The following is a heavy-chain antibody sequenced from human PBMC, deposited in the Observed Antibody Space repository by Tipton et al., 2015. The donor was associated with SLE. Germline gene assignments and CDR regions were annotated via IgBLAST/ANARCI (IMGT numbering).Heavy chain of an antibody. CDR1: GYTFTSYG. J-gene: IGHJ6*02. CDR3: AMRVVPLYYYGMDV. Sequence: QLVKSGAEELKPGASVKDSCKASGYTFTSYGIRWERQAHGQELERIGWISAYNGNTNYAQKLQGRVTMTTDTSTSTAYMEVRSLRSDDTAVYYCAMRVVPLYYYGMDVWGQGTTVTVSS. V-gene: IGHV1-18*01. D-gene: IGHD3-3*01. CDR2: ISAYNGNT.